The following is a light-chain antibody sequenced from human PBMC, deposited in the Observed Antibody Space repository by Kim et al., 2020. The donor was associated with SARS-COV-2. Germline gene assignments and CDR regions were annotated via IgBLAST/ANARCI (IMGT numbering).Light chain of an antibody. CDR3: QVWDSSIEV. J-gene: IGLJ3*02. V-gene: IGLV3-9*01. CDR2: TDR. CDR1: KIGSKN. Sequence: SVAQGPTARITWGRDKIGSKNVHWYQQKAGQAPVLVIYTDRKRPSGIPERFSGSNSESTATLTISGAQAGDEAAYYCQVWDSSIEVFGGGTQLTVL.